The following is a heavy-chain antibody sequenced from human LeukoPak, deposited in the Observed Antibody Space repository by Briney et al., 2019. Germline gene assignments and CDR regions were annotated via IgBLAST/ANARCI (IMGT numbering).Heavy chain of an antibody. D-gene: IGHD1-26*01. CDR2: TYYKSKWYK. CDR1: GDSVSSNSAA. Sequence: SQTLSLTGDISGDSVSSNSAAWNWIRQSPSRGLEWLGRTYYKSKWYKDYAGSVNSRITINPDTSKNQFSLQLNSVTPEDTAVYYCARGGPWDLPVGKFDYWGQGTLVTVSS. J-gene: IGHJ4*02. CDR3: ARGGPWDLPVGKFDY. V-gene: IGHV6-1*01.